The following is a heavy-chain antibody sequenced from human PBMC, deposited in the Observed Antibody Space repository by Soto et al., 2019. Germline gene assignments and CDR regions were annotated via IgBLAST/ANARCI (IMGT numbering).Heavy chain of an antibody. CDR1: GFTFSDHY. J-gene: IGHJ2*01. D-gene: IGHD2-15*01. Sequence: GGSLRLSCAASGFTFSDHYMDWVRQAPGKGLEWVGRAKIKAHGYDKQYAASVKGRFTVSRDDSENSFYLEMNSLKTEDTAVYWCVSPKVAGTLRDRYFDFWGRGTPVTVYS. CDR2: AKIKAHGYDK. V-gene: IGHV3-72*01. CDR3: VSPKVAGTLRDRYFDF.